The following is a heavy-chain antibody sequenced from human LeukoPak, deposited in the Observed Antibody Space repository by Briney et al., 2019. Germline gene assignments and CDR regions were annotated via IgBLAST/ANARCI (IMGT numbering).Heavy chain of an antibody. Sequence: SETLSLTCVVYGGSFTTYYWSWIRQPAGKGLEGIGRMFTSGSTNYNPSLKSRVTMSIDTSKNQFSLKLSSVTAADTAVYYCARDILGAVVGYYYYYMDVWGKGTTVTISS. CDR2: MFTSGST. D-gene: IGHD1-26*01. V-gene: IGHV4-59*10. J-gene: IGHJ6*03. CDR1: GGSFTTYY. CDR3: ARDILGAVVGYYYYYMDV.